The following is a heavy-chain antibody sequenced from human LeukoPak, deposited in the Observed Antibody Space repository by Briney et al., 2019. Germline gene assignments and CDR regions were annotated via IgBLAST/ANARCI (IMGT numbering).Heavy chain of an antibody. CDR3: ASLNYYGSGSYSFDP. Sequence: SETLSLTYTVSGGSISSGGYYWSWIRQHPGKGLEWIGYIYYSGSTYYNPSLKSRVTISVDTSKNQFSLKLSSVTAADTAVYYCASLNYYGSGSYSFDPWGQGTLVTVSS. D-gene: IGHD3-10*01. CDR1: GGSISSGGYY. J-gene: IGHJ5*02. CDR2: IYYSGST. V-gene: IGHV4-31*03.